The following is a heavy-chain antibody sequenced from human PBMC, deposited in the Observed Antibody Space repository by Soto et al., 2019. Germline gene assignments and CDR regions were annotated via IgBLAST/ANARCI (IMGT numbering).Heavy chain of an antibody. V-gene: IGHV4-39*01. J-gene: IGHJ4*02. CDR2: IYYTGNT. CDR1: GGSISNSNYY. Sequence: QLQLQESGPGLVKPSETLSLTCTVSGGSISNSNYYWGWIRQPPGKGLEWIGSIYYTGNTYYNPSLKSRVTISVDTSKNQFSLKLGSVTASDTAVYFRERHSTWLLLSDYWGQGTLVTVSS. D-gene: IGHD3-22*01. CDR3: ERHSTWLLLSDY.